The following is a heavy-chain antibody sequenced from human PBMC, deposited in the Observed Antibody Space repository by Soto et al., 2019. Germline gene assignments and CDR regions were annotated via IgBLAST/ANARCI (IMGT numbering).Heavy chain of an antibody. CDR1: GYTFTTYW. Sequence: EVQLVQSGAEVKKPGESLKISCKGSGYTFTTYWIGWVRQMPGKGLEWMGIIWPGDSDTRYSPSFQGQVTISADKSTSTAYLQWSSLKASDTAMYYCARGSSSWFGQNWFDPWGQGTLVTVSS. CDR3: ARGSSSWFGQNWFDP. D-gene: IGHD6-13*01. CDR2: IWPGDSDT. J-gene: IGHJ5*02. V-gene: IGHV5-51*01.